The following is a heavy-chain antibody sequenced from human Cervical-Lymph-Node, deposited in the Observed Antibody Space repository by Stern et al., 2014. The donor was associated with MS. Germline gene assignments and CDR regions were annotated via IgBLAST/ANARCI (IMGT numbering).Heavy chain of an antibody. J-gene: IGHJ4*02. CDR2: VYYSGAT. Sequence: QLQLQESGPGLVKPSETLSLTCAVSGDSISSYTHYWAWIRQPPGKGLEWIGSVYYSGATYYNPSLKSPVTISVTTPKNHFSRGLNSVTAADTAVYYCAKHACTGAACPFDLWGQGTLVTVSS. CDR3: AKHACTGAACPFDL. CDR1: GDSISSYTHY. V-gene: IGHV4-39*01. D-gene: IGHD2-8*02.